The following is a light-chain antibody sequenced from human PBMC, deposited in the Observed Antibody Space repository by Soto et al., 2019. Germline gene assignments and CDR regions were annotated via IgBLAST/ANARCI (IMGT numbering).Light chain of an antibody. CDR2: ENN. V-gene: IGLV1-51*02. J-gene: IGLJ1*01. CDR3: GTWDSSLSAL. Sequence: QSVLTQPPSVSAAPGQKVTISCSGSSSNIGNNYVSWYQQLPGTAPKLLIYENNKRPSGIPDRFSGSKSGTSATLGITGHQTGDEADYYCGTWDSSLSALFGTGTKVTV. CDR1: SSNIGNNY.